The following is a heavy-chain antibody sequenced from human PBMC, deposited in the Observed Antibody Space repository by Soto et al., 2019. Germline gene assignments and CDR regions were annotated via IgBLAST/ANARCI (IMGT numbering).Heavy chain of an antibody. CDR2: IYYSGST. Sequence: QVQLQESGPGLVKPSETLSLTCTVSGGSVSSGSYYWSWIRQPPGQGLEWIGYIYYSGSTNYNPSLKSRVTISVDTSKNQVSLKLSSVTAADTAVYYCARTLTMVRGVIDYWGQGTLVTVSS. V-gene: IGHV4-61*01. CDR3: ARTLTMVRGVIDY. CDR1: GGSVSSGSYY. D-gene: IGHD3-10*01. J-gene: IGHJ4*02.